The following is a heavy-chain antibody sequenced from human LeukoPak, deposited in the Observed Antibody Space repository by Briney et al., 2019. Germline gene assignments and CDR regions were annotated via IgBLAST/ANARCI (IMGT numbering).Heavy chain of an antibody. CDR3: AELGITMIGGV. V-gene: IGHV3-21*01. CDR1: GFTFISYG. CDR2: ISFSGSKT. D-gene: IGHD3-10*02. J-gene: IGHJ6*04. Sequence: GGSLRLSCAASGFTFISYGMSWVRQAPGKGLEWVSTISFSGSKTYYADSVKGRFTISRDNAKNSLYLQMNSLRAEDTAVYYCAELGITMIGGVWGKGTTVTISS.